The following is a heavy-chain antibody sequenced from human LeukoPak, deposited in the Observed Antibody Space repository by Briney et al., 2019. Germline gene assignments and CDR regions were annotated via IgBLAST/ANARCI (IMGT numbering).Heavy chain of an antibody. Sequence: GGSLRLSCAASGFTFSDNYMDWVRQAPGKGLEWVGRIRNKANSYTTEYGASVKGRFTISRDDSKNSLYLQMNSLKTEDTAVYYCARPMGYYGSWDYWGQGTLVTVSS. CDR1: GFTFSDNY. V-gene: IGHV3-72*01. D-gene: IGHD2/OR15-2a*01. CDR3: ARPMGYYGSWDY. J-gene: IGHJ4*02. CDR2: IRNKANSYTT.